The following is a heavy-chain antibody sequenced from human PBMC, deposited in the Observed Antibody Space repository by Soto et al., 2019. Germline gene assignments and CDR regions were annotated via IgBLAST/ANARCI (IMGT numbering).Heavy chain of an antibody. CDR3: ARHEQDSGILAMGV. Sequence: QLQLQESGPGLVKPSETLSLTCTVSGGSINSRDYYWGWIRQPPGKGLEWIGTIYYSGRTYYNPSLESRVTISVDTSKNQFSLKLNSVTPADTAVYYCARHEQDSGILAMGVWGKGTTVTVSS. V-gene: IGHV4-39*01. J-gene: IGHJ6*04. CDR2: IYYSGRT. D-gene: IGHD3-10*01. CDR1: GGSINSRDYY.